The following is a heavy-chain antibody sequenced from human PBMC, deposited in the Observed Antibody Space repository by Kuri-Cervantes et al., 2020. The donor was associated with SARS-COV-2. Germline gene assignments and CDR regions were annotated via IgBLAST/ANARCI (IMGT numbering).Heavy chain of an antibody. CDR1: GFTFSSYS. CDR2: IWYDGSNK. D-gene: IGHD6-19*01. Sequence: GGSLRLSCAASGFTFSSYSMHWVRQAPGKGLEWVAVIWYDGSNKYYADSVKGRFTISRDNSKNTLYLQVNSLRAEDTAVYYCARAQQWLEPNFDYWGQGTLVTVSS. J-gene: IGHJ4*02. CDR3: ARAQQWLEPNFDY. V-gene: IGHV3-33*08.